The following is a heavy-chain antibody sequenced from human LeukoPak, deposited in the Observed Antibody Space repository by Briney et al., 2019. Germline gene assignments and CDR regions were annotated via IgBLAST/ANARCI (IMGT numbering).Heavy chain of an antibody. CDR3: AKLLWFGELSPLTPFDY. Sequence: GGSLRLSCAASGFTFSSYSMNWVRQAPGKGLEWVSSISSSSSYIYYADSVKGRFTISRDNAKNSLYLQMNSLRAEDTAVYYCAKLLWFGELSPLTPFDYWGQGTLVTVSS. D-gene: IGHD3-10*01. CDR1: GFTFSSYS. V-gene: IGHV3-21*01. CDR2: ISSSSSYI. J-gene: IGHJ4*02.